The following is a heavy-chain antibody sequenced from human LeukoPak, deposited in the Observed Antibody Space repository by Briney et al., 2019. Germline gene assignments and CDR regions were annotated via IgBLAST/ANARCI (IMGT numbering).Heavy chain of an antibody. D-gene: IGHD6-25*01. CDR1: GFTFSSYS. CDR3: AREISSSGCLDY. J-gene: IGHJ4*02. Sequence: GGSLRLSCAASGFTFSSYSMNWVRQAPGKGLEWVSSITSSSGYIYYADSVKGRFTISRDNAKKSLYLQMNSLRAEDTAVCYCAREISSSGCLDYWGQGTLVTVSS. CDR2: ITSSSGYI. V-gene: IGHV3-21*01.